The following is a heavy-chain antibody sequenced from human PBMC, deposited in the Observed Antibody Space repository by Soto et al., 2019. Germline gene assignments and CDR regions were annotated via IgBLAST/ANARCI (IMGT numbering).Heavy chain of an antibody. D-gene: IGHD3-10*01. CDR3: ARDRITMVRGVTTVYYYYGMDV. CDR2: IVHDGGNT. J-gene: IGHJ6*02. Sequence: GGSLRLSCSASGFTFSNYAMHWVRQAPGKGLEYVSSIVHDGGNTYYAGSVKGRFTISRDNARNSLYLQMSSLRAEDTAVYYCARDRITMVRGVTTVYYYYGMDVWGQGTTVTVSS. V-gene: IGHV3-64*04. CDR1: GFTFSNYA.